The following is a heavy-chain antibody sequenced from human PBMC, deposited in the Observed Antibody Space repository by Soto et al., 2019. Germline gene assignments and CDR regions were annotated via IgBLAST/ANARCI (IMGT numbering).Heavy chain of an antibody. V-gene: IGHV3-30-3*01. CDR1: GFTLSSYA. Sequence: QVQLVESGGGVVQPGRSLRLSCAASGFTLSSYAMHWVRQAPGKGLEWVAVISYDGTNKHYADSVKGRFTISRDNSKNTLYWQMNSLRAEETAVYYCARDWGGILAGGMDVWGQGTTVTVPS. J-gene: IGHJ6*02. CDR2: ISYDGTNK. CDR3: ARDWGGILAGGMDV. D-gene: IGHD3-16*01.